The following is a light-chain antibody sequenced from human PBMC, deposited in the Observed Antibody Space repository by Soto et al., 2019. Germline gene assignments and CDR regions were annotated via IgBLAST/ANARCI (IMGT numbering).Light chain of an antibody. Sequence: VMTQTPLSSLVTLGQAASISCKSSQSLVHSDGIAYFSWFQQRPGRSPRRLIYKVSNRDSGVPARFSGSGSGTDFALKISRVEAEDVGVYYCMQGTHWPITFGQGTRLEIK. CDR1: QSLVHSDGIAY. J-gene: IGKJ5*01. V-gene: IGKV2-30*02. CDR3: MQGTHWPIT. CDR2: KVS.